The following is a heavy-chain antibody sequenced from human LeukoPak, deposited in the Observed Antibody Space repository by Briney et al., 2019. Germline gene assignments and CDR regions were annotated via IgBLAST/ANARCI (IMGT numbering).Heavy chain of an antibody. J-gene: IGHJ3*02. CDR1: GYTFTGYY. V-gene: IGHV1-2*02. Sequence: ASVKVSCKASGYTFTGYYMHWVRQAPGQGLEWMGWINPNSGGTSYAQKFQGRVTMTRDTSISTAYMELSRLTSDDTALYYCARGPHTGAFDIWGQGTMVTVSS. CDR2: INPNSGGT. CDR3: ARGPHTGAFDI. D-gene: IGHD5-18*01.